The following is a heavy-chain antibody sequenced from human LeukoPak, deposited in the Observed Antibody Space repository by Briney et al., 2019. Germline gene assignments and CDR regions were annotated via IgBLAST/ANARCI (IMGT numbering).Heavy chain of an antibody. D-gene: IGHD2/OR15-2a*01. CDR2: ISSSSSYI. CDR1: GFTFSSYS. J-gene: IGHJ4*02. V-gene: IGHV3-21*01. CDR3: ARDAVNTYYFDY. Sequence: GGSLRLSCAASGFTFSSYSMNWVRQAPGKGLEWVSSISSSSSYIYYADSVKGRFTISRDNAKNSLYLQMNSLRAEDTAVYYCARDAVNTYYFDYWGQGTLVTVSS.